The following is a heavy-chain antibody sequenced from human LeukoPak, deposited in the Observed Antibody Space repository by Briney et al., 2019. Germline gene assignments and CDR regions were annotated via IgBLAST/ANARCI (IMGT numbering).Heavy chain of an antibody. D-gene: IGHD2-15*01. J-gene: IGHJ6*02. Sequence: TSSETLSLTCTVSGGAIISGAYYWNWIRQHPGKGLEWIGYIHHTGSTYYNPSLRSRVTMSLDRSKNQFSLRLSSVTAADSAVYHCARAAYCSAGACYPERYYYYGMDVWGQGTTVTVSS. CDR2: IHHTGST. CDR3: ARAAYCSAGACYPERYYYYGMDV. V-gene: IGHV4-31*03. CDR1: GGAIISGAYY.